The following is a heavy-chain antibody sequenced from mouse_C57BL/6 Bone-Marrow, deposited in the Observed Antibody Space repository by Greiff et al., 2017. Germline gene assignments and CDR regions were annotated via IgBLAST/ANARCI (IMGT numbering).Heavy chain of an antibody. CDR1: GYSFTSYY. J-gene: IGHJ3*01. CDR2: IYPGSGNT. V-gene: IGHV1-66*01. D-gene: IGHD1-1*02. Sequence: QVQLQQSGPELVKPGASVKISCKASGYSFTSYYIHWVKPRPGQGLEWIGWIYPGSGNTKYNEKFKGKATLTADTSSSTAYMQLSSLTSEDSAVYYCARGVGWFAYWGQGTLVTVSA. CDR3: ARGVGWFAY.